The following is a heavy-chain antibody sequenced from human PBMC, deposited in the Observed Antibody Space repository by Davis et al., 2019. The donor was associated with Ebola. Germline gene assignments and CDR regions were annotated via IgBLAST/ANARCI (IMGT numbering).Heavy chain of an antibody. Sequence: SETLSLTCSVSGDSISSGSFYWSWIRQPAGKGLEWIGHIYTSGSTNYNPSVESRVTISLDTSKNQFSLRLDSVTAADTAIYFCARDRQDSRAYGFWGQGTLVTVSS. CDR3: ARDRQDSRAYGF. J-gene: IGHJ4*02. V-gene: IGHV4-61*09. D-gene: IGHD3-22*01. CDR1: GDSISSGSFY. CDR2: IYTSGST.